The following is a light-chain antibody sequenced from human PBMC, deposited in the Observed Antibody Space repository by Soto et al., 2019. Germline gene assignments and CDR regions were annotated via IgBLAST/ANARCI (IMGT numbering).Light chain of an antibody. J-gene: IGLJ3*02. CDR2: SGT. CDR3: LLYYGGAWV. V-gene: IGLV7-43*01. CDR1: TGAVTSGYY. Sequence: QAVVTQEPSLTVSPGGTVTLTCASSTGAVTSGYYPNWVQQKPGQAPRTLIYSGTNRYSWAPARFSGSLLGGKAALTLSGVQPDDEAEYYCLLYYGGAWVFGGGTKLTVL.